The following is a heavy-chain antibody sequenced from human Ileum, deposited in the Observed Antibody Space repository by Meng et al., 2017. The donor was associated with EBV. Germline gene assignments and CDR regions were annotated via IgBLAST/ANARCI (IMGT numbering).Heavy chain of an antibody. V-gene: IGHV7-4-1*02. Sequence: QLWQVGAEMKKPGASLRISCKATGYTFTTYGMNWVRQAPGQGLEWMGWINTNTGKPTYAQGLTGRFVFSLDTSVSTAYLQISSLKAEDTAVYYCARDSEAADYWGQGTLVTVSS. D-gene: IGHD6-25*01. CDR3: ARDSEAADY. J-gene: IGHJ4*02. CDR1: GYTFTTYG. CDR2: INTNTGKP.